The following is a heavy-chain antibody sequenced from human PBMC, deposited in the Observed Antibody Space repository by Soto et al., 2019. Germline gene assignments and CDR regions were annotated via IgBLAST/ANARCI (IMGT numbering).Heavy chain of an antibody. D-gene: IGHD3-10*01. CDR2: INHSGST. V-gene: IGHV4-34*01. J-gene: IGHJ6*03. CDR1: GGSFSGYY. Sequence: SETLSLTCAVYGGSFSGYYWSWIRQPPGKGLEWIGEINHSGSTNYNPSLKSRVTISVDTSKNQFSLKLSSVTAADTAVYYFARKSGSGTYYYYYYYMDVWGKGTTVTVSS. CDR3: ARKSGSGTYYYYYYYMDV.